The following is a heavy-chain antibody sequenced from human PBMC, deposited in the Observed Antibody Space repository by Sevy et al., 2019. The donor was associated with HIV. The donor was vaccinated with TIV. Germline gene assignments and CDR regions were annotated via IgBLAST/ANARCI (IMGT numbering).Heavy chain of an antibody. V-gene: IGHV3-74*01. D-gene: IGHD3-3*01. J-gene: IGHJ6*02. Sequence: GGSLRLSCAASGFTFSSHWMFLVRQAPGKGLVWVSHINSHGTITNYADSVKGSFNISRDNAKNTVYLQINSLRAEDTAVYYCARGQVLRFLEWPTYGMDAWGQGTPVTVSS. CDR3: ARGQVLRFLEWPTYGMDA. CDR1: GFTFSSHW. CDR2: INSHGTIT.